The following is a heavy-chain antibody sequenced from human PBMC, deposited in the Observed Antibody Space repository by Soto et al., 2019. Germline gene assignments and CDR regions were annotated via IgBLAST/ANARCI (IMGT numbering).Heavy chain of an antibody. CDR2: INSDGSAT. Sequence: SCAASGFTFSSYWMHWVRQTAGKGLVWVSQINSDGSATRYADSVKGRFTISRDNAKNTVYLQMNSPRAEDTAVYYCATLNSFGSDYWGQGTLVTVSS. CDR3: ATLNSFGSDY. V-gene: IGHV3-74*01. J-gene: IGHJ4*02. D-gene: IGHD5-18*01. CDR1: GFTFSSYW.